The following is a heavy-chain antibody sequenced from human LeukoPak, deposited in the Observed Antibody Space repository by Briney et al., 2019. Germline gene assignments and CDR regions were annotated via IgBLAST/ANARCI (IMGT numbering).Heavy chain of an antibody. Sequence: ASVKVSCKASGYTFTGYYMHWVRQAPGQGLEWMGWINPNSGGTNYAQKFQGRVTMTRDTSISTAYMELSRLRSDDTAVYYCARGAYYCSSTSCYDHFDYWGQGTLVTVSS. CDR2: INPNSGGT. J-gene: IGHJ4*02. CDR3: ARGAYYCSSTSCYDHFDY. D-gene: IGHD2-2*01. CDR1: GYTFTGYY. V-gene: IGHV1-2*02.